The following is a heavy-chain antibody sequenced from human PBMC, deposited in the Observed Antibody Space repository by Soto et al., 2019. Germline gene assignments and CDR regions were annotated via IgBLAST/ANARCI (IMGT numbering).Heavy chain of an antibody. CDR2: IIPIFGTA. CDR1: GGTFSSYA. J-gene: IGHJ6*02. D-gene: IGHD6-13*01. V-gene: IGHV1-69*06. CDR3: ARWESSWNGMDV. Sequence: QVQLVQSGAEVKKPGSSVKVSCKASGGTFSSYAISWVRQAPGQGLEWMGGIIPIFGTANYAQKFQGRVTITADKSTRPAYMELSSLRSEDTAVYYCARWESSWNGMDVWGQGTTVTVSS.